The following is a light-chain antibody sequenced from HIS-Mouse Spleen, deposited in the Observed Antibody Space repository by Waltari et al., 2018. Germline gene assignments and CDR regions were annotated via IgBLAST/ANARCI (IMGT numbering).Light chain of an antibody. CDR1: SSYVGRYNL. CDR2: EGS. V-gene: IGLV2-23*01. CDR3: CSYAGSSTWV. J-gene: IGLJ3*02. Sequence: SALTQPPSVSGSPGTSITISFTRTSSYVGRYNLVSWYQQDPGKAHKPMSYEGSKRPAGCSNRYCGSKSGDTASLTICGLQAEGEADYYCCSYAGSSTWVFGGGTKLTVL.